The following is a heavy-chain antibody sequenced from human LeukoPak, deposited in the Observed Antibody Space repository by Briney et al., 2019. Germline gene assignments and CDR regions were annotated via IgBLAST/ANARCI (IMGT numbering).Heavy chain of an antibody. D-gene: IGHD3-3*01. Sequence: GGSLRLSCAASGFTFSSYGMHWVRQAPGKGLEWVAVISYDGSNKYYADSVKGRFTISRDNSKNTLYLQMNGLRAEDTAVYYCTKDSNFVRFLERGSRFDYWGQGTLVTVSS. CDR3: TKDSNFVRFLERGSRFDY. V-gene: IGHV3-30*18. CDR2: ISYDGSNK. CDR1: GFTFSSYG. J-gene: IGHJ4*02.